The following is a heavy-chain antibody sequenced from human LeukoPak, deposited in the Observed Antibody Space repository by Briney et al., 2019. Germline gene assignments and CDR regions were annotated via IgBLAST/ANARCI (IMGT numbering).Heavy chain of an antibody. J-gene: IGHJ4*01. CDR3: ARSKAGLRFDY. V-gene: IGHV4-59*01. Sequence: SETLSLTCTVSGGSISSYYWSWIRQPPGKGLEWLGNIYFSGSTNYNPSLKSRVTISVDTPKSQLSLRLSSVTAADTAVYYCARSKAGLRFDYWGHGTLVTVSS. CDR1: GGSISSYY. CDR2: IYFSGST. D-gene: IGHD4-17*01.